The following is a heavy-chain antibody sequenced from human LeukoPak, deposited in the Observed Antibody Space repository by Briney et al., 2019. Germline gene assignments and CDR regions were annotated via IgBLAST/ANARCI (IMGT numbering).Heavy chain of an antibody. D-gene: IGHD3-3*01. V-gene: IGHV3-9*01. CDR2: ISWNSGSI. CDR3: ARERQNKDFWSGGDY. Sequence: GRSLRLSCAASGFTFDDYAMHWVRQAPGKGLEWVSGISWNSGSIGYADSVKGRFTISRDNARNSLYLQMNTLRPEDTAVYYCARERQNKDFWSGGDYWGQGTLVTVSS. J-gene: IGHJ4*02. CDR1: GFTFDDYA.